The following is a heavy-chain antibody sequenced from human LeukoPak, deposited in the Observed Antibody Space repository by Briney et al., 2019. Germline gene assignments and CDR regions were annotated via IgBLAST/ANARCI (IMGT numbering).Heavy chain of an antibody. J-gene: IGHJ6*03. D-gene: IGHD2-2*02. CDR3: ASGSTYCSSTSCYTGDYYYYMDV. CDR2: IIPIFGTA. CDR1: GGTFSSYA. V-gene: IGHV1-69*13. Sequence: GASVKVSCKASGGTFSSYAISWVRQTPGQGLEWMGGIIPIFGTANYAQKFQDRVTITADESTSTAYMELSSLRSEDTAVYYCASGSTYCSSTSCYTGDYYYYMDVWGKGTTAIVSS.